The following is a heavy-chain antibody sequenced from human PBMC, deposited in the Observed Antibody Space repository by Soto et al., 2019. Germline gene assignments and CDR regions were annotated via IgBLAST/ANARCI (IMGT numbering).Heavy chain of an antibody. V-gene: IGHV1-8*01. CDR2: MNPNSGNT. J-gene: IGHJ4*02. CDR1: GYTFTSYD. D-gene: IGHD3-10*01. Sequence: ASVKVSCKASGYTFTSYDINWVRQATGQGLEWMGWMNPNSGNTGYAQKFQGRVTMTRNTSISTAYMELSSLRSEDTAVYYCARGSELWFGELLFLDYWGQGTLVTVSS. CDR3: ARGSELWFGELLFLDY.